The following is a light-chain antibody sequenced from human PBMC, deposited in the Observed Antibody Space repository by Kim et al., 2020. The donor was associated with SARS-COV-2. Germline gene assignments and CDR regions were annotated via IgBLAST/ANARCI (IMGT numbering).Light chain of an antibody. CDR2: RNN. CDR1: SSNIGSNY. CDR3: VAWDDSPSGMV. V-gene: IGLV1-47*01. J-gene: IGLJ2*01. Sequence: QSVLTQPPSASGTPGQRVTISCFGSSSNIGSNYVHWYQQFPGTTPKLLIYRNNQRPSGVSDRFSGSKSGTSASLAISGLRSEDEADYYCVAWDDSPSGMVFSGGTQLTVL.